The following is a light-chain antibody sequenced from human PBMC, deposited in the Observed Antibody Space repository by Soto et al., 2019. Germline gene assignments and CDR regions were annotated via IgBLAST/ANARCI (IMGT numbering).Light chain of an antibody. CDR1: QSVGRN. CDR3: QQYNHWPPLT. CDR2: GAS. Sequence: EIVMPQSPATLSVSPGERATLSCSASQSVGRNLAWYQQKPGQAPRLLIYGASTRATGIPARFSGSGSGTEFTLTISSLQSEDFAIYSCQQYNHWPPLTFGGGTKVEIK. V-gene: IGKV3-15*01. J-gene: IGKJ4*01.